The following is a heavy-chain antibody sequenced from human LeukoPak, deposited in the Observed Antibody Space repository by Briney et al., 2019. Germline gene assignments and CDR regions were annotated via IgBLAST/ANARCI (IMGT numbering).Heavy chain of an antibody. Sequence: RASVKVSCKASGYTFTSYGISWVRQAPGQGLEWMGWISAYNGNTNYALKLQGRVTMTTDTSTSTAYMELRSLRSDDTAVYYCARDYDFWSGYYNFDYWGQGTLVTVSS. V-gene: IGHV1-18*01. J-gene: IGHJ4*02. CDR1: GYTFTSYG. D-gene: IGHD3-3*01. CDR3: ARDYDFWSGYYNFDY. CDR2: ISAYNGNT.